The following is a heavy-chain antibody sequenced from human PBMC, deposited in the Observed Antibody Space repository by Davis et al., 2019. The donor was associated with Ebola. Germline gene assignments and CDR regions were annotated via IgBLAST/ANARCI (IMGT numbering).Heavy chain of an antibody. CDR1: GFTVSSNY. CDR2: IYSGGST. CDR3: ARLIGAFDY. V-gene: IGHV3-53*04. Sequence: GESLKIPCAASGFTVSSNYMSWVRQAPGKGLEWVSVIYSGGSTYYADSVKGRFTISRHNSKNTLYLQMNSLRAEDTAVYYCARLIGAFDYWGQGTLVTVSS. D-gene: IGHD3-16*01. J-gene: IGHJ4*02.